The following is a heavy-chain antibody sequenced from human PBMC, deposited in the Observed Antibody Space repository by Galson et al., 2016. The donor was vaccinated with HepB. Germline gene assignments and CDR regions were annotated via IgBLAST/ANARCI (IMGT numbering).Heavy chain of an antibody. J-gene: IGHJ4*02. CDR2: ISGYNANT. CDR1: GYSFISYG. CDR3: ARDKRYYDSTGFPPDY. D-gene: IGHD3-22*01. Sequence: SVKVSCKASGYSFISYGITWVRQAPGQGLEWMGWISGYNANTNYAQKFQGRVTLTTDTSTRTGYMELRSLRSDDTAVYYCARDKRYYDSTGFPPDYWGQGTLVTVSS. V-gene: IGHV1-18*01.